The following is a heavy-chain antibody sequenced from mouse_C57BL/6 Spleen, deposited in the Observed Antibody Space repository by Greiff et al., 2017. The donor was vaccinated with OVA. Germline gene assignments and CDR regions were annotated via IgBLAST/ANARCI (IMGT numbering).Heavy chain of an antibody. V-gene: IGHV1-50*01. CDR2: IDPSDSYT. D-gene: IGHD3-1*01. J-gene: IGHJ3*01. Sequence: QVQLQQPGAELVKPGASVKLSCKASGYTFTSYWMQWVKQRPGQGLEWIGEIDPSDSYTNYNQKFKGKATLTVDTSSSTAYMQLSSLTSEDSAVYYGARETQAQAYWGKGTLVTVSA. CDR3: ARETQAQAY. CDR1: GYTFTSYW.